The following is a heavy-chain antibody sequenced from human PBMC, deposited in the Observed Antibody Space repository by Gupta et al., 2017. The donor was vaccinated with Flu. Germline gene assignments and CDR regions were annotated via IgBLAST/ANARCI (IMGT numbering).Heavy chain of an antibody. CDR1: GFTFSTHA. CDR3: ATSSIGKYLYAFDV. CDR2: LSETVGTT. J-gene: IGHJ3*01. D-gene: IGHD1-26*01. Sequence: ASGFTFSTHAMNWVRQAQGKGLEWVSGLSETVGTTYYADSVKGRFTISRDNSKNTLYLQMNSLRAEDTAIYYCATSSIGKYLYAFDVWGQGTMVTVSS. V-gene: IGHV3-23*01.